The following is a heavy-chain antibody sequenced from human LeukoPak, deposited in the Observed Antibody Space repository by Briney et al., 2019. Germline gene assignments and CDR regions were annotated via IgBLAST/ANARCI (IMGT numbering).Heavy chain of an antibody. CDR2: ISGSGGST. J-gene: IGHJ4*02. CDR3: AKAGQQWLVLGSEWYFDY. Sequence: PGGSLRLSCAASGFTFSGYAMSWVRQAPGKGLEWVSAISGSGGSTYYADSVKGRFTISRDNSKNTLYLQMNSLRAEDTAVYYCAKAGQQWLVLGSEWYFDYWGQGTLVTVSS. V-gene: IGHV3-23*01. CDR1: GFTFSGYA. D-gene: IGHD6-19*01.